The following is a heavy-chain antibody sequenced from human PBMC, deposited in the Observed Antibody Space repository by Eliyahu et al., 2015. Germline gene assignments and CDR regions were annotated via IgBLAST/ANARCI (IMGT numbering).Heavy chain of an antibody. D-gene: IGHD3-16*01. V-gene: IGHV3-74*01. J-gene: IGHJ4*02. CDR3: ATGLGQGVGY. CDR1: GFTLSGHW. Sequence: EVQLVESGGGLVQPGGSLRLSCVASGFTLSGHWMPWVRQVPGKGLVWVSRXNSDGSRTTYADSVKGRFTISRDNAKNTLYLQMNSLRPEDTAVYFCATGLGQGVGYWGQGTLVTVSS. CDR2: XNSDGSRT.